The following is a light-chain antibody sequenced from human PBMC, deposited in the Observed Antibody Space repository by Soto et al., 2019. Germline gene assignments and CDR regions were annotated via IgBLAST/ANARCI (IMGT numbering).Light chain of an antibody. V-gene: IGKV1-39*01. CDR2: VAS. Sequence: DIQVTQSPSSLSASVGDRVTLTCRASQTIGNYLNWYQQTPGEAPKLLIHVASLLQSGVPSRCSGSGSGTDFTLTISSLQPEDFATYYWQQSYRTPWTFGQGTKVDIK. CDR3: QQSYRTPWT. CDR1: QTIGNY. J-gene: IGKJ1*01.